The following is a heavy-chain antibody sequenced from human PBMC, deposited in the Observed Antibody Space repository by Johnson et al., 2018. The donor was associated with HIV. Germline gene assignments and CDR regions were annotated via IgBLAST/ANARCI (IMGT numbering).Heavy chain of an antibody. CDR2: ISYDGSNK. V-gene: IGHV3-30*04. J-gene: IGHJ3*01. CDR1: GFTFSSYD. D-gene: IGHD6-19*01. Sequence: QVQLVESGGGVVQPGRSLRLSCAVSGFTFSSYDMHWVRQAPGKGLEWVALISYDGSNKFYADSVKGRFTISRDNSKSTLYLQMNSLRAEDTAVYYCASGENSGWSRVWGQGTMVNVSS. CDR3: ASGENSGWSRV.